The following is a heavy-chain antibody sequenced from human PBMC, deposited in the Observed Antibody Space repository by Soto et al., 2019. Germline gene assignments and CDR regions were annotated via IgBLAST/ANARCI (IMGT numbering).Heavy chain of an antibody. CDR1: GFTFSAYA. Sequence: DVQLVESGEGLVQPGGSLRLSCAASGFTFSAYAMHWVRQAPGKGLECVSTISSNGGSTYYVDSVKGRFTISRDNSENTLYLQMGSLRVEDMAVYYCARGGGGAALADFDYWGQGTLVTVSS. CDR2: ISSNGGST. D-gene: IGHD3-16*01. CDR3: ARGGGGAALADFDY. V-gene: IGHV3-64*02. J-gene: IGHJ4*02.